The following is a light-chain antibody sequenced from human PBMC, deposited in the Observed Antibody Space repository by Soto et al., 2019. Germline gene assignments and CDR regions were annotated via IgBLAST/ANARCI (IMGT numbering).Light chain of an antibody. V-gene: IGKV3-15*01. CDR3: QQYNNWPPVT. CDR1: QSVSSN. CDR2: GAS. Sequence: EIVMTQSPATLSVSPGERATLSCRASQSVSSNLAWYQQKPGQAPKLLIYGASTSATGIPARFSGSGSGTEFTLTISRLQSEDFADYYCQQYNNWPPVTFGGGTKVEIK. J-gene: IGKJ4*01.